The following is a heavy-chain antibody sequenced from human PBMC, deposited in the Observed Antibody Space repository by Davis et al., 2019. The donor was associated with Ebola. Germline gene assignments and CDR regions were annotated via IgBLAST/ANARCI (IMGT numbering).Heavy chain of an antibody. V-gene: IGHV4-59*08. J-gene: IGHJ4*02. CDR1: GGSISSYS. D-gene: IGHD3-22*01. CDR3: ARHPLYYYDSSGYYGVWSYFDY. CDR2: IYYSGST. Sequence: SETLSLTCTVSGGSISSYSWSWIRQPPGKGLEWIGYIYYSGSTNYNPSLKSRVTLSVDTSKNQFSLKLSSVTASDTAVYYCARHPLYYYDSSGYYGVWSYFDYWGQGTLVTVSS.